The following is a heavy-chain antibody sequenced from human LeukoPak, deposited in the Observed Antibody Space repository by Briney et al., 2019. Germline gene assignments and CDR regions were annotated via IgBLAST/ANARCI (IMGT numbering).Heavy chain of an antibody. CDR3: TTGTRCGYYMYV. CDR1: GFTFSNYD. CDR2: IGTAGKT. J-gene: IGHJ6*03. Sequence: PGGSLRLSCAASGFTFSNYDMHWVRQVTGKGLEWVSSIGTAGKTNYRGSVKGRFTISRKNARHSLYLQMNSLTTEDTVVYYCTTGTRCGYYMYVWGKGNTVTVSS. D-gene: IGHD2-21*01. V-gene: IGHV3-13*01.